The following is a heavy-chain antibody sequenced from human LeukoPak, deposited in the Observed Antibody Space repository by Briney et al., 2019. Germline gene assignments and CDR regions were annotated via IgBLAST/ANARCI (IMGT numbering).Heavy chain of an antibody. J-gene: IGHJ6*04. CDR2: ITSSGAYI. CDR3: ARDPNGMDV. CDR1: GFTFNNYN. Sequence: GGSLRLSCAASGFTFNNYNMNWVRQAPGKALEWVSSITSSGAYIFYADSVKGRFTISRDNSKNTLYLQMNSLRAEDTAVYYCARDPNGMDVWGKGTTVTVSS. V-gene: IGHV3-21*01.